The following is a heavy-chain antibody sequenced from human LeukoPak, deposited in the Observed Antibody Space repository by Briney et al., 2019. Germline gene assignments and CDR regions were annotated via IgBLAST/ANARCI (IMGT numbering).Heavy chain of an antibody. CDR3: ARGQRRRAAAGGGWFDP. V-gene: IGHV4-39*07. D-gene: IGHD6-13*01. Sequence: SETLSLTCAVSGGSISSSSYYWGWIRQPPGKGLEWIGSIYYSGSTYYNPSLKSRVTISVDTSKNQFSLKLSSVTAADTAVYYCARGQRRRAAAGGGWFDPWGQGTLVTVSS. CDR2: IYYSGST. CDR1: GGSISSSSYY. J-gene: IGHJ5*02.